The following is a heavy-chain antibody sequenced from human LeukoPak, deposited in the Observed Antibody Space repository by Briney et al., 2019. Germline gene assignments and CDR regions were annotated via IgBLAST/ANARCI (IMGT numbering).Heavy chain of an antibody. V-gene: IGHV3-48*03. CDR1: GFTFSSYE. J-gene: IGHJ6*02. CDR3: AKELGIGSYYYYGMDV. CDR2: ISSSGTTI. Sequence: GGSLRLSCAASGFTFSSYEMNWVRQAPGKGLQWVSDISSSGTTIYYADSVKGRFTISRDNAKNSLYLQMNSLRTEDTALYYCAKELGIGSYYYYGMDVWGQGTTVTVSS. D-gene: IGHD1-26*01.